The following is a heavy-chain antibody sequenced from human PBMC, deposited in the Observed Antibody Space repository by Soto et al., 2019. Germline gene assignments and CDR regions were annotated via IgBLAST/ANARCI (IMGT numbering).Heavy chain of an antibody. CDR1: GFTFTTYS. J-gene: IGHJ4*02. V-gene: IGHV3-21*01. CDR2: ISSGSDYM. CDR3: ARDLVYYYGSGTYYKPPDY. D-gene: IGHD3-10*01. Sequence: GGSLRLSCAASGFTFTTYSMNWVRQAPGKGLEWVSSISSGSDYMYYADSVKGRFTISRDNAKNSLYLQMNSLRAEDTAVYYCARDLVYYYGSGTYYKPPDYWGQGTLVTVSS.